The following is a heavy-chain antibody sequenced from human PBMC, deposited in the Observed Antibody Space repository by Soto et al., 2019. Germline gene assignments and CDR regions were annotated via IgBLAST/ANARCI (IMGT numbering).Heavy chain of an antibody. V-gene: IGHV4-59*01. CDR2: IYYSGST. CDR3: ARDLSGGPDSKDYYYGMDV. J-gene: IGHJ6*02. Sequence: ETLSLTCTVSGGSISSYYWSWIRQPPGKGLEWIGYIYYSGSTNYNPSLKSRVTISVDTSKNQFSLKLSSVTAADTAVYYCARDLSGGPDSKDYYYGMDVWGQGTTVTVSS. D-gene: IGHD4-4*01. CDR1: GGSISSYY.